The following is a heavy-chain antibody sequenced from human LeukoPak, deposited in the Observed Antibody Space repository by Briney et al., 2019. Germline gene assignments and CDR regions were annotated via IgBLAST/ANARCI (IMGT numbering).Heavy chain of an antibody. J-gene: IGHJ5*02. CDR3: ARDLGLGGGP. D-gene: IGHD6-19*01. V-gene: IGHV4-30-4*01. Sequence: RPSETLSLTCTVSGGSVRSGDFYWTWIRQPPGKGLEWIGSIYYSGSTYYNPSLKSRVTVSIDTSSNHFSLQLRSVTAADTAVYYCARDLGLGGGPWGPGTLVIVSS. CDR2: IYYSGST. CDR1: GGSVRSGDFY.